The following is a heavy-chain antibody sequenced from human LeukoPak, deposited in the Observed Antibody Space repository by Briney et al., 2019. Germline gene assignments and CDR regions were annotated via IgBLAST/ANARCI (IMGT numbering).Heavy chain of an antibody. CDR3: AKDQRPDSGYDIDY. CDR2: ITNSGGIT. CDR1: GFTFSSHG. J-gene: IGHJ4*02. V-gene: IGHV3-23*01. Sequence: GGSLRLTCAASGFTFSSHGMSWVRQAPGKGLEWVSGITNSGGITYYADSVKGRFTISRDNSKNTLYLQMNSLRAEDTAIYYCAKDQRPDSGYDIDYWGQGTLVTVSS. D-gene: IGHD5-12*01.